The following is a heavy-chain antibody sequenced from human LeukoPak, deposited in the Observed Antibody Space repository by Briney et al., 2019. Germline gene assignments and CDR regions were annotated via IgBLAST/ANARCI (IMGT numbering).Heavy chain of an antibody. J-gene: IGHJ4*02. D-gene: IGHD2/OR15-2a*01. CDR3: AREDSNSETF. CDR2: IAAYNGAT. V-gene: IGHV1-18*01. CDR1: GYSFTSYG. Sequence: ASVKVSCKASGYSFTSYGLTWVRQTPGQGLEWMGWIAAYNGATNYAQIFQGRVSMTTDTSTNTDYMELRSLTSDDTAVYYCAREDSNSETFWGQRPLVTVSS.